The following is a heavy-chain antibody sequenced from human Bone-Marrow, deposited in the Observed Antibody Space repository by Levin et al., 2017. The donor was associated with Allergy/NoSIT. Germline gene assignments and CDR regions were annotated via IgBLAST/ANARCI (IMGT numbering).Heavy chain of an antibody. D-gene: IGHD4/OR15-4a*01. CDR2: IIPAFGAA. V-gene: IGHV1-69*13. CDR3: ARGGLDELFAKVQFDY. CDR1: GDSFSDHA. J-gene: IGHJ4*02. Sequence: ASVKVSCKASGDSFSDHAISWVRQAPGQGLEWMGGIIPAFGAAKYALKFQTRVTITADESTTTGYMELSSLRSEATAVYYCARGGLDELFAKVQFDYWGQGTLVTVSS.